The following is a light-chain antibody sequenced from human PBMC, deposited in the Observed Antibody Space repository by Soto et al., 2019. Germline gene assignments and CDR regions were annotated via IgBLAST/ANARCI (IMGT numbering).Light chain of an antibody. CDR2: EDN. CDR3: QSYDSSPSYWV. V-gene: IGLV6-57*01. CDR1: SGSIASNY. J-gene: IGLJ3*02. Sequence: NFMLTQPHSVSESPGKTVTISCTRSSGSIASNYVQWYQQRPGSSPTTVIYEDNQRPSGVPDRFSGSIDSSSNSASLTISGLKTEDEADYYCQSYDSSPSYWVFGGGTKLTVL.